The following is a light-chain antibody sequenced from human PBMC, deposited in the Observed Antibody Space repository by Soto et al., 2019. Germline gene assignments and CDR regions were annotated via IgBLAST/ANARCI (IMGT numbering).Light chain of an antibody. CDR2: EVN. J-gene: IGLJ2*01. V-gene: IGLV2-23*02. CDR3: CSFAGGATFV. Sequence: QSALTQPASLSGSPGQSITISCTGTSSDIGAYDYVSWFQQHPGKAPKLMISEVNNRPSGVSNRFSGSKSGNTASLTISELQTEDEADYSCCSFAGGATFVFGGGTKLTVL. CDR1: SSDIGAYDY.